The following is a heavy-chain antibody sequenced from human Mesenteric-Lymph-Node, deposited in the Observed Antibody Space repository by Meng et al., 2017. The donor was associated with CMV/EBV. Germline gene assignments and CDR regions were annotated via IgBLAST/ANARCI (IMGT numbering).Heavy chain of an antibody. CDR2: TRNKANSYTT. CDR3: ARDSGSGPGDY. CDR1: GFTFSDHY. V-gene: IGHV3-72*01. J-gene: IGHJ4*02. Sequence: GGPLRLSCAASGFTFSDHYMDWVRQAPGKGLEWVGRTRNKANSYTTEYAASVKGRFTISRDDSKNSLYLQMNSLKTEDTAVYYCARDSGSGPGDYWGQGTLVTVSS. D-gene: IGHD3-10*01.